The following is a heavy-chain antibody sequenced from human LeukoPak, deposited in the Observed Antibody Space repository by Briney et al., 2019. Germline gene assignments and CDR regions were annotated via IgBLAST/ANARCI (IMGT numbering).Heavy chain of an antibody. D-gene: IGHD3-22*01. CDR3: ARTKPENYDSSGYYLGY. CDR1: GFTVSSNY. V-gene: IGHV3-53*04. Sequence: GGSLRLSCAATGFTVSSNYMSWVRQAPGKGLEWVSVIYSGGSTYYADSVKGRFTISRHNSKNTLYLQMNSLRAEDTAVYYCARTKPENYDSSGYYLGYWGQGTLVTVSS. CDR2: IYSGGST. J-gene: IGHJ4*02.